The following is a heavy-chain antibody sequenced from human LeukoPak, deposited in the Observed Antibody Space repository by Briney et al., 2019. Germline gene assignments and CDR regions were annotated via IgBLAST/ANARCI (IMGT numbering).Heavy chain of an antibody. D-gene: IGHD2-2*01. CDR2: IIPIFGTA. CDR1: GYTFTSYG. V-gene: IGHV1-69*13. Sequence: APVKVSCKASGYTFTSYGISWVRQAPGQGLEWMGGIIPIFGTANYAQKFQGRVTITADESTSTAYMELSSLRSEDTAVYYCARVPAAMFGWFDPWGQGTLVTVSS. J-gene: IGHJ5*02. CDR3: ARVPAAMFGWFDP.